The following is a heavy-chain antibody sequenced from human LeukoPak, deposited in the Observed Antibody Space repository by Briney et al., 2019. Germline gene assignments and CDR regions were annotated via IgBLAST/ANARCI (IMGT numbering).Heavy chain of an antibody. CDR1: GFTFSSYG. V-gene: IGHV3-30*18. J-gene: IGHJ3*02. CDR3: AKDLSEDAFDI. Sequence: GGSLRLSCAASGFTFSSYGMHWVRQAPGKGLEWVAVISYDGSNKYYADSVKGRFTISGDNSKNTLYLQMNSLRAEDTAVYYCAKDLSEDAFDIWGQGTMVTVSS. CDR2: ISYDGSNK.